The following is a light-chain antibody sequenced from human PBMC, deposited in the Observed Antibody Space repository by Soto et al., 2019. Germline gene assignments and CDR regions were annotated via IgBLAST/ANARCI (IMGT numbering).Light chain of an antibody. CDR1: SGHSSYA. CDR2: LNSDVSH. J-gene: IGLJ2*01. V-gene: IGLV4-69*01. Sequence: QPVLTQSPSASASLVASVKLTCTLSSGHSSYAIAWHQQQPEKGPRYLMKLNSDVSHSKGDGIPDRFSGSSSGAERYLTISSLQSEDEADYYCQTWGTGSQGVFGGGTKLTVL. CDR3: QTWGTGSQGV.